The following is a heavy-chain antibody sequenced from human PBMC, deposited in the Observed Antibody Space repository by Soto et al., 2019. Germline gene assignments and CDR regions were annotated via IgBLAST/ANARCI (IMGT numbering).Heavy chain of an antibody. V-gene: IGHV4-59*01. Sequence: PSETLSLTCTVSGGSISSYYCSWIRQPPGKGLEWIGYIYYSGSTNYNPSLKSRVTISVDTSKNQFSLKLSSVTAADTAVYYCARDTGHWFDPWGQGTLVTVSS. D-gene: IGHD3-10*01. J-gene: IGHJ5*02. CDR3: ARDTGHWFDP. CDR2: IYYSGST. CDR1: GGSISSYY.